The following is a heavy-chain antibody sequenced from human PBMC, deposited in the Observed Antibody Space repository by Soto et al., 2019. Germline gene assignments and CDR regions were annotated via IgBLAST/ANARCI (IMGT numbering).Heavy chain of an antibody. V-gene: IGHV3-23*01. CDR2: ISGSGGST. D-gene: IGHD3-3*01. J-gene: IGHJ6*03. Sequence: GGSLRLSCAASGFTFSSYAMSWVRQAPGKGLEWVSAISGSGGSTYYADSVKGRFTISRDNSKNTLYLQMNSLRAEDTAVYYCAKVPYYDFWSGYRKNYYYYYMDVWGKGTTVTVSS. CDR3: AKVPYYDFWSGYRKNYYYYYMDV. CDR1: GFTFSSYA.